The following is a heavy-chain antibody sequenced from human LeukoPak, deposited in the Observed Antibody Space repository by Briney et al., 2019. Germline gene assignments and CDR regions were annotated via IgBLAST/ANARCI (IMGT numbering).Heavy chain of an antibody. V-gene: IGHV1-69*13. D-gene: IGHD3-9*01. Sequence: SVKVSCKASGGTFSSYAISWVRQAPGQGLEWMGRIIPIFGTANYAQKFQGRVTITADESTSTAYMELSSLRSEDTAVYYCARETLPTYYDILTIDEWGQGTLVTVSS. CDR1: GGTFSSYA. CDR2: IIPIFGTA. CDR3: ARETLPTYYDILTIDE. J-gene: IGHJ4*02.